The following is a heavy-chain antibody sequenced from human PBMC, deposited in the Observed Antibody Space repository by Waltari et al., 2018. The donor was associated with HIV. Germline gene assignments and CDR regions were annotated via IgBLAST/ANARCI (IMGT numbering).Heavy chain of an antibody. CDR1: GFTFSKAW. J-gene: IGHJ4*02. Sequence: EVQLVESGGGLVQPGGSLSVTCATSGFTFSKAWMTWVRQAPGKGLEWVGRSRSKNDGMTTDYAAPVKGRFTISRDDSKDTLYLQMSSLKTEDTAVYFCTTDGDMASSQFDYWGQGTLVTVSS. CDR2: SRSKNDGMTT. V-gene: IGHV3-15*01. D-gene: IGHD2-15*01. CDR3: TTDGDMASSQFDY.